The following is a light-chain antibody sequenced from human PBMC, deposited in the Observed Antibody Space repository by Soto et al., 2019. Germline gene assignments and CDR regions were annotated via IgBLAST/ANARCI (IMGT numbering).Light chain of an antibody. CDR3: MQGTHWPWT. V-gene: IGKV2-30*02. CDR1: QSLVHSDRNTC. CDR2: KAS. J-gene: IGKJ1*01. Sequence: DVEMTQSPLSLPVSLGQPSSMSFSFSQSLVHSDRNTCLNWFQQRPGQSPRRLISKASTRDSGVPDRFSGSGSGTDFTLKISRVEAEDVAVYYCMQGTHWPWTLGQGTKVDIK.